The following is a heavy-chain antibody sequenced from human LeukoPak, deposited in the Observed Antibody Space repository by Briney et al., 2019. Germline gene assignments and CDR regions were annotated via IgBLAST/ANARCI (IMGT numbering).Heavy chain of an antibody. J-gene: IGHJ6*02. CDR2: ISYDGSNK. CDR3: AKDSSYYGMDV. V-gene: IGHV3-30*18. CDR1: GFTFSSYG. Sequence: HPGGSLRLSCAASGFTFSSYGMHWVRQAPGKGLEWVAVISYDGSNKYYADSVKGRLTISRDNSKNTLYLQMNSLRAEDTAVYYCAKDSSYYGMDVWGQGTTVTVSS.